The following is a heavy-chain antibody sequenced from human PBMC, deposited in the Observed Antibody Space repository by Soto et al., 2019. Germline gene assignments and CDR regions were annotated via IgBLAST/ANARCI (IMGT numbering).Heavy chain of an antibody. CDR1: GFTFSSYS. Sequence: GGSLRLSCAASGFTFSSYSMNWVRQAPGKKLEWVSYISSSSSIIFYADSVKGRFTISRDNAKYSLYLQMNSLRAEDTVVYYCARASYYYDSSGHDDYWGQGTLVTVSS. CDR3: ARASYYYDSSGHDDY. CDR2: ISSSSSII. V-gene: IGHV3-48*01. D-gene: IGHD3-22*01. J-gene: IGHJ4*02.